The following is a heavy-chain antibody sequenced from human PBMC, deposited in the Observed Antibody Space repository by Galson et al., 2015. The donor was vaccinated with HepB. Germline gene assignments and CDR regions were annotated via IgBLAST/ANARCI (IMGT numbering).Heavy chain of an antibody. CDR2: IDPSDSYT. CDR3: ARHPIYCSSTSCYTGPDY. CDR1: GYSFTSYW. V-gene: IGHV5-10-1*01. Sequence: QSGAEVKKPGESLRISCKGSGYSFTSYWISWVRQMPGKGLEWMGRIDPSDSYTNYSPSFQGHVTISADKSISTAYLQWSSLKASDTAMYYCARHPIYCSSTSCYTGPDYWGQGTLVTASS. J-gene: IGHJ4*02. D-gene: IGHD2-2*02.